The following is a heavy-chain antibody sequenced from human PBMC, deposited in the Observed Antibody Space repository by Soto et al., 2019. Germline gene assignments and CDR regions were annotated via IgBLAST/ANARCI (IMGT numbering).Heavy chain of an antibody. V-gene: IGHV4-59*01. J-gene: IGHJ1*01. CDR2: IYYSGST. CDR1: GGTISSYY. Sequence: SEALPITCTGSGGTISSYYWSWIRQPPGKGLEWIGYIYYSGSTNYNPSLKSRVTISVDTSKNQFSLKLSPVTAADTAVYYCARFEIGPVLFTYCGQGTLVTVS. D-gene: IGHD3-10*01. CDR3: ARFEIGPVLFTY.